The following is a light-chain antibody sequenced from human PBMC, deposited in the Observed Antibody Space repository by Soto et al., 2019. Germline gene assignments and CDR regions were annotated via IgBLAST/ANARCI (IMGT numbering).Light chain of an antibody. CDR3: QQYNNWWT. CDR2: DAS. J-gene: IGKJ1*01. CDR1: QSVSNN. V-gene: IGKV3-15*01. Sequence: EVVMTQSPATLSVSPGERATLSCRASQSVSNNLAWFQQKPGQAPRLLIYDASTRATGIPARFSGSGSGTEFTLIISSLQSEDFAVYYCQQYNNWWTFGQGTKVEIK.